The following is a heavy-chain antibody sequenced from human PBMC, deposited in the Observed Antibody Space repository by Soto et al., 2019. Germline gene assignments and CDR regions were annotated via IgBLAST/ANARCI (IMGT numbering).Heavy chain of an antibody. CDR3: ANDRMRVVVPAADY. J-gene: IGHJ4*02. V-gene: IGHV3-23*01. Sequence: GGSLRLSCAASGFTFSSYAMSWVRQAPGKGLEWVSAISGSGGSTYYADSVKGRFTISRDNSKNTLYLQMNSLRAEDTAVYDCANDRMRVVVPAADYWGQGTLVTVSS. D-gene: IGHD2-2*01. CDR1: GFTFSSYA. CDR2: ISGSGGST.